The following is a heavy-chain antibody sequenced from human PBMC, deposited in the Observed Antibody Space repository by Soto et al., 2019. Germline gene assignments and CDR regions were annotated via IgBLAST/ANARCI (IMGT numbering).Heavy chain of an antibody. J-gene: IGHJ4*02. D-gene: IGHD3-10*01. Sequence: EVQLVESGGGLVQPGGSLKLSCAASGFTFSGSAMHWVHQASGKGLEWVGRIRSKANSYATAYAASVKGRFTISRDDSKNTAYLQMNSLKTEDTAVYYCTRHVFGSGSPPFDYWGQGTLVTVSS. CDR2: IRSKANSYAT. V-gene: IGHV3-73*01. CDR3: TRHVFGSGSPPFDY. CDR1: GFTFSGSA.